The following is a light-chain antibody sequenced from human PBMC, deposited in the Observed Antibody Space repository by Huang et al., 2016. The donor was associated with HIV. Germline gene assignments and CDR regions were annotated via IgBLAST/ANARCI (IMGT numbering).Light chain of an antibody. CDR2: GAS. Sequence: EIVLTQSPATLPVSPGERATLACRASQSVSSNLAWYQQKPGQAPRLLIYGASTRATGVPARFSGSGSGTEFTLTISSLQSEDFAVYYCQQYNNWPPLTFGGATKVEIK. CDR1: QSVSSN. J-gene: IGKJ4*01. V-gene: IGKV3-15*01. CDR3: QQYNNWPPLT.